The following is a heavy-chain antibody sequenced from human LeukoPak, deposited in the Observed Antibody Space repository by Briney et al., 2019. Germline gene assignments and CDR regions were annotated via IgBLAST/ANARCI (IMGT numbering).Heavy chain of an antibody. J-gene: IGHJ4*02. CDR1: GGSISSRNW. CDR2: IYHSGST. V-gene: IGHV4-4*02. CDR3: ARHMGPYDSSGYIFDY. D-gene: IGHD3-22*01. Sequence: SGTLSLTCAVSGGSISSRNWWSWVRQPPGKGLEWIGEIYHSGSTNYNPSLKTRVTISVDTSKNQFSLKLSSVTAADTAVYYCARHMGPYDSSGYIFDYWGQGTLVTVSS.